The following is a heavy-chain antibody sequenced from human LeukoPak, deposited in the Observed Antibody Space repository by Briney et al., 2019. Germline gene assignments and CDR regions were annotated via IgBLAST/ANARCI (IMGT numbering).Heavy chain of an antibody. V-gene: IGHV4-39*07. CDR2: IYYSGST. D-gene: IGHD3-10*01. Sequence: SETLTLTCTVSGGSISSSSFYWGWIRQPPGKGPEWIVSIYYSGSTYYNPSLKSRVTISVDRSKNQFSLKLNSVTAADTALYYCARAYYGSGSPLYGMDVWGQGTTVTVSS. CDR1: GGSISSSSFY. J-gene: IGHJ6*02. CDR3: ARAYYGSGSPLYGMDV.